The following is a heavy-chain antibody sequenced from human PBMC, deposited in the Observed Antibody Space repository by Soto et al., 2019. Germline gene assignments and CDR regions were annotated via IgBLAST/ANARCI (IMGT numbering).Heavy chain of an antibody. V-gene: IGHV4-31*03. Sequence: SETLSLTCTVSGGSINTAGYYWNWVRHSPGKGLEWIGYIFYSGTTYYNPSLESRLTMSLDKSKNHFSLGLSSVTAADTAYYYCARSFYDLSTATGGHWFDPWGHGTLFTVSS. CDR1: GGSINTAGYY. J-gene: IGHJ5*02. CDR2: IFYSGTT. D-gene: IGHD3-9*01. CDR3: ARSFYDLSTATGGHWFDP.